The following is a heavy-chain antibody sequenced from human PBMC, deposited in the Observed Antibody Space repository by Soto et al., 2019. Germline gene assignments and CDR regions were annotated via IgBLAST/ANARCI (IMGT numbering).Heavy chain of an antibody. CDR2: ISGSGSNP. CDR3: VFSASVTLSDGIYL. Sequence: GWSLRLSCAASGVTFSSYAMSWVRQAPGQGLEWVSAISGSGSNPYYADSVKGRFTISRDNSKNTLYLQMNSLRAEDTALYYCVFSASVTLSDGIYLWGKGTLVTVYS. V-gene: IGHV3-23*01. J-gene: IGHJ4*02. D-gene: IGHD2-21*02. CDR1: GVTFSSYA.